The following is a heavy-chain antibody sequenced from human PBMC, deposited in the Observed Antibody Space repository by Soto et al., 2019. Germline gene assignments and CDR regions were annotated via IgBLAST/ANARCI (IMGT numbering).Heavy chain of an antibody. CDR2: IYGDDQR. Sequence: QITMKESGPALVRPTQTLTLTCTFSGFSLTASEVGVAWIRQPPGKALEGLAHIYGDDQRLYTPSLKRRLTISKDTARNQVLHRMTTMDPVDTATYFCARSRWEELRAFDIWGQGTVVIVSS. J-gene: IGHJ3*02. D-gene: IGHD1-26*01. CDR3: ARSRWEELRAFDI. V-gene: IGHV2-5*02. CDR1: GFSLTASEVG.